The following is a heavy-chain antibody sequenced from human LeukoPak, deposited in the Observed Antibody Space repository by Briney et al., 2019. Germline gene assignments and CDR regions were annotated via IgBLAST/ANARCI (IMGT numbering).Heavy chain of an antibody. CDR2: IYSGGST. D-gene: IGHD6-19*01. Sequence: GGSLRLSCAASGFTFSTFAMIWVRQPPGKGLEWATVIYSGGSTYYADSVKGRFSISRDNSKNTVYLQMKSLRAEDTAVYYCARVRTFSSVAGTVDFWGQGTLVTVSS. CDR3: ARVRTFSSVAGTVDF. V-gene: IGHV3-23*03. CDR1: GFTFSTFA. J-gene: IGHJ4*02.